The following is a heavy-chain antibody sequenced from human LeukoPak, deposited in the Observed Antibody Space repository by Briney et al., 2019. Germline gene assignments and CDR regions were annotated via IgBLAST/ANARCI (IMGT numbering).Heavy chain of an antibody. D-gene: IGHD3-3*01. CDR3: ASLITIFGVVIQDAFDI. Sequence: ASVKVSCKASGGTFSSYTISWVRQAPGQGLEWMGRIIPILGIANYAQKFQGRVTITADKFTSTAYMELSSLRSEDTAVYYCASLITIFGVVIQDAFDIWGQGTMVTVSS. CDR2: IIPILGIA. CDR1: GGTFSSYT. J-gene: IGHJ3*02. V-gene: IGHV1-69*02.